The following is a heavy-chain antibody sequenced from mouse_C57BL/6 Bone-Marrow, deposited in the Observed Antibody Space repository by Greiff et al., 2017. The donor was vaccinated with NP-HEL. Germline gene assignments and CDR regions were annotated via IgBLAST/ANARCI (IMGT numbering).Heavy chain of an antibody. V-gene: IGHV5-16*01. D-gene: IGHD2-4*01. CDR2: INYDGSST. J-gene: IGHJ4*01. CDR3: SRGGVLRRRTYAMDY. CDR1: GFTFSDYS. Sequence: DVTLVESVGGLVKPGSSLKLSCTASGFTFSDYSMAWVRQVPEKGLEWVATINYDGSSTYYLDSLKSRFTISRDNAKNILFLQMSSLKSEDTATYYCSRGGVLRRRTYAMDYWGQGTSVTVSS.